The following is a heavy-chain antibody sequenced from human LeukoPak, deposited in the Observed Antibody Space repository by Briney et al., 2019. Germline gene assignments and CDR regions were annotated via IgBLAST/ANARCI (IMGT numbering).Heavy chain of an antibody. CDR1: GGSISSYY. V-gene: IGHV4-4*07. Sequence: SETLSLTCTVSGGSISSYYWRWIRQPTGKGLEWIGRIYTSGSTNYNPSLKSRVTISVDTSKNQFSLKLSSVTAADTAVYYCARDEASYYYDSSGYPPGAFDIWGQGTMVTVSS. CDR3: ARDEASYYYDSSGYPPGAFDI. J-gene: IGHJ3*02. D-gene: IGHD3-22*01. CDR2: IYTSGST.